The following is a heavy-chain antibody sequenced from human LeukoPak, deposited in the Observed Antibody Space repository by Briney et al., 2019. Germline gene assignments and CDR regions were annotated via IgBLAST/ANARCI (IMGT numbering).Heavy chain of an antibody. J-gene: IGHJ3*02. Sequence: SETLSLTCTVSGGSISSYYWSWIRRPPGKGLEWIGYIYYSGSTNYNPSLKSRVTISVDTSKNQFSLKLSSVTAADTAVYYCVRFMGVGMAVAGPDAFDIWGQGTMVTVSS. CDR1: GGSISSYY. CDR2: IYYSGST. D-gene: IGHD6-19*01. CDR3: VRFMGVGMAVAGPDAFDI. V-gene: IGHV4-59*01.